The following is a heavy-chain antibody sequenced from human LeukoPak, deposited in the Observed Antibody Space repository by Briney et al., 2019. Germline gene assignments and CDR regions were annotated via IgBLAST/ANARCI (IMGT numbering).Heavy chain of an antibody. V-gene: IGHV1-18*01. J-gene: IGHJ6*03. D-gene: IGHD1-14*01. CDR1: GYTFTSYG. Sequence: ASVKVSCKASGYTFTSYGISWVGQAPGQGLEWMGWISAYNGNTNYAQKLQGTVTLTTDTSTSTAYMELRSLRSDDTAVYYCAREPRTRDYYMDVWGKGTTVTVSS. CDR3: AREPRTRDYYMDV. CDR2: ISAYNGNT.